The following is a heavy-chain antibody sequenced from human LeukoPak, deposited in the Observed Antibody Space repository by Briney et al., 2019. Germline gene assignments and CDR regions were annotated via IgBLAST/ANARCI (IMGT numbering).Heavy chain of an antibody. CDR2: INHSGST. Sequence: SETLSLTCAVYGGSFSGYYWSWIRQPPGKGLEWIGEINHSGSTNYNPSLKSRVTISVDTSKNQFSLKLSSVTAADTAVYYCARRPRRGYCSGGSCYSSWFDPWGQGTLVTVSS. J-gene: IGHJ5*02. V-gene: IGHV4-34*01. CDR3: ARRPRRGYCSGGSCYSSWFDP. D-gene: IGHD2-15*01. CDR1: GGSFSGYY.